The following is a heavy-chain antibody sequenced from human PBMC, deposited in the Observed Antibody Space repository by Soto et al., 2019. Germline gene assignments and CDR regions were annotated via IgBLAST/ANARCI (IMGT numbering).Heavy chain of an antibody. J-gene: IGHJ3*02. CDR1: GFTSSSFV. Sequence: QVQLVESGGGVVQPGRSLRLSCEASGFTSSSFVIHWVRQAPGKGLEWLAVISSDGNNQYYADSVKGRFTISRDNSKNTLYLQVNSLRAEDTAVYFCAKERGVLDAFDIWGQGTMVTVSS. D-gene: IGHD3-10*01. CDR2: ISSDGNNQ. CDR3: AKERGVLDAFDI. V-gene: IGHV3-30*18.